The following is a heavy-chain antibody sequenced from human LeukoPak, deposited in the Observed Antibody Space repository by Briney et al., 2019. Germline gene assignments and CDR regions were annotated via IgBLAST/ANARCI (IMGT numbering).Heavy chain of an antibody. CDR3: ARAKPKNMVRGLVMRRESRYYFDY. CDR2: IHSDGSIT. J-gene: IGHJ4*02. Sequence: GGSLRLSCAASGFTFSSYWMHWVRQAPGKGLVWVSRIHSDGSITSYADSVKGRFTISRDNSKNTLFLQMNSLRVEDTAVYYCARAKPKNMVRGLVMRRESRYYFDYWGQGALVTVSS. V-gene: IGHV3-74*01. D-gene: IGHD3-10*01. CDR1: GFTFSSYW.